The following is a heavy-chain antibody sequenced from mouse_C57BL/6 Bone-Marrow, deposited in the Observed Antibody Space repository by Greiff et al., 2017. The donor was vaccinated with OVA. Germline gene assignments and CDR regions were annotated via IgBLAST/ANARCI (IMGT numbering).Heavy chain of an antibody. CDR1: GFTFSDYG. Sequence: EVNVVESGGGLVKPGGSLKLSCAASGFTFSDYGMHWVRQAPEKGLEWVAYISSGSSTIYYADTVKGRFTISRDNAKNTLFLQMTSLRSEDTAMYYCARCYYYGSSPYWYFDVWGTGTTVTVSS. D-gene: IGHD1-1*01. V-gene: IGHV5-17*01. J-gene: IGHJ1*03. CDR3: ARCYYYGSSPYWYFDV. CDR2: ISSGSSTI.